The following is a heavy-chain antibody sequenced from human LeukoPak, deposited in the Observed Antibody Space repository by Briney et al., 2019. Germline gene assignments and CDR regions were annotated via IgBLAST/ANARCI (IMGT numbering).Heavy chain of an antibody. J-gene: IGHJ3*02. CDR2: ISYDGSNK. CDR3: ARGGDCGGDCIDAFDI. CDR1: GFTFSSYG. D-gene: IGHD2-21*02. Sequence: PGGSLRLSCAASGFTFSSYGMHWVRQAPGKGLEWVAVISYDGSNKYYADSVKGRFTISRDNSKNTLYLQMNSLRAEDTAVYYCARGGDCGGDCIDAFDIWGQGTMVTVSS. V-gene: IGHV3-30*03.